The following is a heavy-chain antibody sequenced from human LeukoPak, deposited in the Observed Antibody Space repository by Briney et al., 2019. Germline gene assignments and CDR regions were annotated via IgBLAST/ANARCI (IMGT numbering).Heavy chain of an antibody. J-gene: IGHJ4*02. CDR2: INPSGDST. CDR1: GYTFTSYY. Sequence: ASVKVSCKASGYTFTSYYMHWVRQAPGQGLEWMGIINPSGDSTSYAQKFQGRVTMTRDTSTSTVYMELSSLRSEDTAVCYCARTDSSGSHFDYWGQGTLVTVSS. D-gene: IGHD3-22*01. V-gene: IGHV1-46*01. CDR3: ARTDSSGSHFDY.